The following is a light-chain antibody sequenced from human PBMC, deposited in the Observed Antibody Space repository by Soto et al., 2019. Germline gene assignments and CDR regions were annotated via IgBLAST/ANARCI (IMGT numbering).Light chain of an antibody. J-gene: IGLJ1*01. Sequence: QSALTQPPSASGSPGQSVTISCTGTSSDVGGYNYVSWYQQHPGKAPKLMIYEVSKRPSGVPDRFSGSKSGNTASLTISGLQAEDEADYHCSSYTSINSRVFGTGTKVTVL. V-gene: IGLV2-8*01. CDR1: SSDVGGYNY. CDR3: SSYTSINSRV. CDR2: EVS.